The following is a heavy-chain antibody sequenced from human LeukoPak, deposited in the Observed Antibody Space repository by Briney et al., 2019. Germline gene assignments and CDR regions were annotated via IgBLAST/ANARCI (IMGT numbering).Heavy chain of an antibody. CDR1: GFAFSTYS. J-gene: IGHJ4*02. D-gene: IGHD1-14*01. V-gene: IGHV3-30*01. Sequence: PGRSLRLSCAASGFAFSTYSMHWVRQAPGKGLEWLALISSDGSNENFADSVKGRFTISRDNSKNTLYLQMNSLRSEDTAIYYCAGDPNRSYFDRWGQGTLVTVSS. CDR3: AGDPNRSYFDR. CDR2: ISSDGSNE.